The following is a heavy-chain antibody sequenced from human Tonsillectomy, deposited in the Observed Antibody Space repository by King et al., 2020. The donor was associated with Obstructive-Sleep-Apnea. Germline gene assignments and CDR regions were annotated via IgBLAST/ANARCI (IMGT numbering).Heavy chain of an antibody. J-gene: IGHJ5*02. V-gene: IGHV4-39*07. CDR2: IYYSGST. CDR3: ARDGSGGWFDP. CDR1: VGSISSSSYY. D-gene: IGHD3-10*01. Sequence: QLQESGPGLVKPSETLSLTCTVSVGSISSSSYYWGWIRQPPGKGLEWIGSIYYSGSTYYNPSLKSRVTISVDTSKNQFSLKLSSVTAADTAVYYCARDGSGGWFDPWGQGTLVTVSS.